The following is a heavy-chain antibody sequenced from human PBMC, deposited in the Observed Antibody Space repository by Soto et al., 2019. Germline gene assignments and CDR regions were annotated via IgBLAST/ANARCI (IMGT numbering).Heavy chain of an antibody. D-gene: IGHD3-10*01. J-gene: IGHJ6*02. V-gene: IGHV3-30*18. CDR3: AKDFKVSGSYYGSLNYYYGMDV. CDR2: ISHDGSLK. Sequence: QVQVVESGGGVVQPGRSLRLSCAASGFTFRTYAMHWVRQAPGKGLEWVAVISHDGSLKYYADSVKGRFTISRDNSKSALYLQMNSLRPEDTAVYYCAKDFKVSGSYYGSLNYYYGMDVWGQGTTVTVSS. CDR1: GFTFRTYA.